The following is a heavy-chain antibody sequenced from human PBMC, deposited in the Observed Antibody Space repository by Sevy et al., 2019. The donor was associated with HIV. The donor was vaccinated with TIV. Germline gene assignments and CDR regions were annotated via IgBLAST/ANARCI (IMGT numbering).Heavy chain of an antibody. Sequence: GGSLRLSCAASGFTFSSYSMNWVRQAPGKGLEWVSYISSSSSTIYYADSVKGRFTISRDNAKNSLYLQMNSLRDEDTAVYYCARARQWRTNDAFDIWRQGTMVTVSS. CDR3: ARARQWRTNDAFDI. CDR1: GFTFSSYS. CDR2: ISSSSSTI. V-gene: IGHV3-48*02. D-gene: IGHD6-19*01. J-gene: IGHJ3*02.